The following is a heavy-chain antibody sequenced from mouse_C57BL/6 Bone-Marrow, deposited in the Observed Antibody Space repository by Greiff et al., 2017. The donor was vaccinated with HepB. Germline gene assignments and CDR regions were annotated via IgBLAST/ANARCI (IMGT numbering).Heavy chain of an antibody. V-gene: IGHV1-64*01. J-gene: IGHJ3*01. Sequence: VQLQQPGAELVKPGASVKLSCKASGYTFTSYWMHWVKQRPGQGLEWIGMIHPNSGSTNYNEKFKSKATLTVDKSSSTAYIQLSSLTSEDSAVYYCARDRVAWFAYWGQGTLVTVSA. CDR2: IHPNSGST. D-gene: IGHD3-1*01. CDR1: GYTFTSYW. CDR3: ARDRVAWFAY.